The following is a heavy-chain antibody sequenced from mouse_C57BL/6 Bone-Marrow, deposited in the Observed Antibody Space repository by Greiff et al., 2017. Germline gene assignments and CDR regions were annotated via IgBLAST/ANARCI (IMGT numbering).Heavy chain of an antibody. J-gene: IGHJ1*03. CDR1: GFSLSTSGMG. V-gene: IGHV8-12*01. CDR2: IYWDDDK. CDR3: ARSANWDFDV. Sequence: QVTLKVSGPGILQSSQTLSLTCSFSGFSLSTSGMGVSWIRQPSGQGLEWLARIYWDDDKRYNPSLKRRITISKDTSTNQVFLKITCVDTADTATYYFARSANWDFDVWGTGTTVTVSS.